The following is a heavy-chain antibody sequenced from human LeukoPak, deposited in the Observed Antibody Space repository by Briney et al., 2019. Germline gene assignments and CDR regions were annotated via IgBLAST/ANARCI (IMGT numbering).Heavy chain of an antibody. CDR3: ARYLNQYCSSTSCYRGGNYYYYMDV. D-gene: IGHD2-2*02. CDR2: IYYSGST. J-gene: IGHJ6*03. Sequence: PSETLSLTCTVYGGSLSSYYWSWIRQPPGKGLEWIGYIYYSGSTNYNPSLKSRVTISVDTSKNQFSLKLSSVTAADTAVYYCARYLNQYCSSTSCYRGGNYYYYMDVWGKGTTVTVSS. CDR1: GGSLSSYY. V-gene: IGHV4-59*01.